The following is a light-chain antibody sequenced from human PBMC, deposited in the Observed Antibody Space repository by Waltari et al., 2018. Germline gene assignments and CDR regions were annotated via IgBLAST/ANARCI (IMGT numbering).Light chain of an antibody. CDR2: GAS. CDR3: QHYVRLPAT. CDR1: QSVSRA. Sequence: IVLTQSPGSLSSSPGERVTLACRASQSVSRALAWYQQKPGQAPRLLIFGASTRATGMPDRFSGSGSETDFSLTISRLEPEDFAVYYCQHYVRLPATFGRGTKVEIK. V-gene: IGKV3-20*01. J-gene: IGKJ1*01.